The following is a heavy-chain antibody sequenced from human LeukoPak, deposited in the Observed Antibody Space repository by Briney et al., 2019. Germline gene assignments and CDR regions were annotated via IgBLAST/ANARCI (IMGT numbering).Heavy chain of an antibody. CDR2: IYPGDSDT. D-gene: IGHD2-2*01. Sequence: KCGESLKISCKGSGYSFTSYWIGWVRQMPGKGLEWMGIIYPGDSDTRYSPSFQGQVTISADKSISTAYLQWSSLKASDTAMYYCARGGGDIVVVPAAHFDYWGQGTLVTVSS. CDR1: GYSFTSYW. CDR3: ARGGGDIVVVPAAHFDY. V-gene: IGHV5-51*01. J-gene: IGHJ4*02.